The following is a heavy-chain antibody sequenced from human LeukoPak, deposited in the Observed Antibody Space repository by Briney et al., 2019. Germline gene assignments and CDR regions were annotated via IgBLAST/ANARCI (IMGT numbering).Heavy chain of an antibody. CDR2: ISGIVGST. J-gene: IGHJ4*02. Sequence: GGSLRLSCAASGFTFSSYAMSWVRQAPGKGLEWVSAISGIVGSTYYADSVKGRFTISRDNSKNTLYLQMNSLRAEDTAVYYCAKFSCSSTSCYRRSEANFDYWGQGTLVTVSS. CDR3: AKFSCSSTSCYRRSEANFDY. D-gene: IGHD2-2*01. CDR1: GFTFSSYA. V-gene: IGHV3-23*01.